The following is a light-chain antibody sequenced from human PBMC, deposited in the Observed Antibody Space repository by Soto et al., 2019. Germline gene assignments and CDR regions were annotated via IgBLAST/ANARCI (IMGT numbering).Light chain of an antibody. CDR1: SSDIGGHDY. CDR3: SSYAGSSNV. CDR2: EVN. J-gene: IGLJ1*01. Sequence: QSVLTQPASVSGSPGQSITISCNGTSSDIGGHDYVSWYQQQSGKAPKLTIFEVNHRPSGVSNRFSGSKSGNTASLTVSGLQAEDEADYYCSSYAGSSNVFGTGTKVTVL. V-gene: IGLV2-14*01.